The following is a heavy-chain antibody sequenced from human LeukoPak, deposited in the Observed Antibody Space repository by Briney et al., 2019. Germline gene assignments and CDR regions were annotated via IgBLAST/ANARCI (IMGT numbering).Heavy chain of an antibody. J-gene: IGHJ4*02. V-gene: IGHV3-23*01. CDR3: AVQRTLWQQVLAH. CDR1: GCTFSSYA. D-gene: IGHD6-13*01. CDR2: ISGSGDTT. Sequence: PGGSLRLSCAASGCTFSSYAMSWVRQAPGKGLEGVSTISGSGDTTYYADSGKGRYTISRDNSKNTLYLQMNSLRDEETAVYYCAVQRTLWQQVLAHWGQGTLVTVSS.